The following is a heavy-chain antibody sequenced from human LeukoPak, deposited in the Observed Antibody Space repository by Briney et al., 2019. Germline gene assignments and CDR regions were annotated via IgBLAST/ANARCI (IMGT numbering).Heavy chain of an antibody. V-gene: IGHV1-69*13. D-gene: IGHD5-12*01. CDR3: AKDRGSGHVRFDVFDI. CDR2: IIPIFGTA. CDR1: GGTFSSYA. J-gene: IGHJ3*02. Sequence: GASVKVSCKASGGTFSSYAISWVRQAPGQGLEWMGGIIPIFGTANYAQKFQGRVTITADESTSTAYMELSSLRSEDMALYHCAKDRGSGHVRFDVFDIWGQGTMVTVSS.